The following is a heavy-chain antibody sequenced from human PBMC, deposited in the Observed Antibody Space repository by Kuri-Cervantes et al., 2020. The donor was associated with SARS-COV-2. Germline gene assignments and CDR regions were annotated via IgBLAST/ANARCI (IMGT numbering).Heavy chain of an antibody. D-gene: IGHD6-6*01. V-gene: IGHV3-21*01. CDR3: ARVPLKEYSSLGGYGMDV. J-gene: IGHJ6*01. Sequence: GESLKISCAASGFTFSSYSMNWVRQAPGKGLEWVSSISSSSSYIYYADSVKGRFTISRDNAKNSLYLQMNSLRAEDTAVYYCARVPLKEYSSLGGYGMDVWGQGTTVTCYS. CDR2: ISSSSSYI. CDR1: GFTFSSYS.